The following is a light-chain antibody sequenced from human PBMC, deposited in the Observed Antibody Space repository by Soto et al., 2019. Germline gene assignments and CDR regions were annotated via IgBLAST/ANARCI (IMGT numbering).Light chain of an antibody. CDR2: KAS. V-gene: IGKV1-5*03. J-gene: IGKJ1*01. Sequence: IQMTQSPSTLSASVGDRVTITCRASQSISSWLAWYQQKPGKAPKLLIYKASSLESGVPSRFSGSGSGTEFTLTISSLQPDDFATYYCQHWTFGQGTKVDIK. CDR3: QHWT. CDR1: QSISSW.